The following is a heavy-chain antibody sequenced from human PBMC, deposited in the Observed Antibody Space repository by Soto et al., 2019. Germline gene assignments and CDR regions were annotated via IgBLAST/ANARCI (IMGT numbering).Heavy chain of an antibody. CDR3: ARLTEAVTTFVY. CDR2: INQDGSVK. V-gene: IGHV3-7*03. Sequence: GGSLILSCEASGFALSPYWMSWVRQAPGRGLEWVANINQDGSVKHYVDSVRGRFTVSRDNAKNSLFLQMNSLSAEDTAVYFCARLTEAVTTFVYWGQGTPVTVSS. CDR1: GFALSPYW. D-gene: IGHD1-1*01. J-gene: IGHJ4*02.